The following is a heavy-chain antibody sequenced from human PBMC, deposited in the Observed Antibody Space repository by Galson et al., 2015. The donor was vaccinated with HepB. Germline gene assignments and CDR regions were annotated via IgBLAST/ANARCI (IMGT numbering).Heavy chain of an antibody. CDR3: ARDLGDCGSYRWGSYFDS. J-gene: IGHJ4*02. V-gene: IGHV1-46*01. D-gene: IGHD3-16*01. CDR1: GYTFTSYY. Sequence: SVKVSCKASGYTFTSYYMHWVRQAPGQGLEWMGIINPSGGSTSYARKFQGRVTMTRDTSTSTVYMELSSLRSEDTAVYYCARDLGDCGSYRWGSYFDSWGQGTLVTVSS. CDR2: INPSGGST.